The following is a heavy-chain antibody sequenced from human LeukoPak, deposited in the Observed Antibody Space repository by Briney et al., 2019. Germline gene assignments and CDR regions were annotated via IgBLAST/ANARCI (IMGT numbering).Heavy chain of an antibody. D-gene: IGHD2-15*01. Sequence: GGSLRLSCAASGFTFSSYEMNWVRQAPGKGLEWVSYISSSGSTIYYADSVKGRFTISRDNAKNSLYLQMNSLRTEDTALYYCAKVRDIVVVVGFMDVWGKGTTVTVSS. V-gene: IGHV3-48*03. J-gene: IGHJ6*03. CDR1: GFTFSSYE. CDR2: ISSSGSTI. CDR3: AKVRDIVVVVGFMDV.